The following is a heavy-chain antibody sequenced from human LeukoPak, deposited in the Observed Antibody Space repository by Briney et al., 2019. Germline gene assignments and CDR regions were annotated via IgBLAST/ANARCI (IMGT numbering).Heavy chain of an antibody. Sequence: ASVKVSCKASGYTFSAYCMHWVRQAPGQGLEWMGWVNPKSGGTNYAQQFQDRVTMTRDTSISSTYMELSRLKSDDTAVYYCVRDLGISGWYAPPLGYFDSWGQGTLVTVSS. CDR1: GYTFSAYC. CDR2: VNPKSGGT. J-gene: IGHJ4*02. D-gene: IGHD6-19*01. CDR3: VRDLGISGWYAPPLGYFDS. V-gene: IGHV1-2*02.